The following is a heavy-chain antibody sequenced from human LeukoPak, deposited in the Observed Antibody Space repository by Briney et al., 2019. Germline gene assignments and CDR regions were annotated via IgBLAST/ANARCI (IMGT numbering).Heavy chain of an antibody. Sequence: SETLSLTCTVSSGAISSYYWSRIRQPPGKGLEWIGYIYYSVSTNNNPSLKSRVTISVDTSKNQLSLRLSSVAAADTAVYYCARDLDYFDSSGYFFDIWGQGTMVTVSS. V-gene: IGHV4-59*12. CDR3: ARDLDYFDSSGYFFDI. CDR1: SGAISSYY. CDR2: IYYSVST. J-gene: IGHJ3*02. D-gene: IGHD3-22*01.